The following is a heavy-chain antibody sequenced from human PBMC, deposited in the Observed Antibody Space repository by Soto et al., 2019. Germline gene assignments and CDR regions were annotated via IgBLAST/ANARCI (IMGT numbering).Heavy chain of an antibody. CDR3: AREGVAPYYYYSMDV. CDR1: GYTFTRSG. CDR2: ISSYNGDT. Sequence: QVQLEQSGAEVKKPGASVKVSCKASGYTFTRSGISWVRQAPGQGPEWMGWISSYNGDTNYAQTFQGRVTMTTDTSTSTAYMELRSLRSDGTAVYYCAREGVAPYYYYSMDVWGQGTPVTVSS. J-gene: IGHJ6*02. V-gene: IGHV1-18*01. D-gene: IGHD5-12*01.